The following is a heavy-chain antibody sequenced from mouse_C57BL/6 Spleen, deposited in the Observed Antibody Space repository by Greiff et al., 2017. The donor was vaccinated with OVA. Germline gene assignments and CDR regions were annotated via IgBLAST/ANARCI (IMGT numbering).Heavy chain of an antibody. V-gene: IGHV1-64*01. CDR3: AKGATAQAAFAY. D-gene: IGHD3-2*02. J-gene: IGHJ3*01. CDR2: IHPNSGST. CDR1: GYTFTSYW. Sequence: QVQLKQPGAELVKPGASVKLSCKASGYTFTSYWMHWVKQRPGQGLEWIGMIHPNSGSTNYNEKFKSKATLTVDKSSSTAYRQLSSLTSEDSAVYYSAKGATAQAAFAYWGQGTLVTVSA.